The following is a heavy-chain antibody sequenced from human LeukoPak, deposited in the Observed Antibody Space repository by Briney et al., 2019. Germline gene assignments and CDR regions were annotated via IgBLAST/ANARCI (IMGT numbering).Heavy chain of an antibody. CDR3: ARGAHYRYDY. CDR2: IYHSGST. Sequence: SETLSFTCAVSGGSISSDYWWCWARQSPEKGLEWIGEIYHSGSTNYNPSLKSRVTMSVDKSKNQISLTLNSVTAADTAVYYCARGAHYRYDYWGQGTLVTVSS. V-gene: IGHV4-4*02. CDR1: GGSISSDYW. D-gene: IGHD4-11*01. J-gene: IGHJ4*02.